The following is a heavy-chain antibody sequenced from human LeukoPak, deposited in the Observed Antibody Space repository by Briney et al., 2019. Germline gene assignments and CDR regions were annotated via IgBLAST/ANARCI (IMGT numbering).Heavy chain of an antibody. D-gene: IGHD3-22*01. CDR1: GFTLSDYE. J-gene: IGHJ5*02. CDR2: INRGSTDI. CDR3: AKDWTMIPGGDSWFDP. Sequence: GGSLRLSCAASGFTLSDYEMNWVRQAPGKGLEWVSYINRGSTDIQYADSVKGRFTISRDNSKNTLYLQMNSLRAEDTAVYYCAKDWTMIPGGDSWFDPWGQGTLVTVSS. V-gene: IGHV3-48*03.